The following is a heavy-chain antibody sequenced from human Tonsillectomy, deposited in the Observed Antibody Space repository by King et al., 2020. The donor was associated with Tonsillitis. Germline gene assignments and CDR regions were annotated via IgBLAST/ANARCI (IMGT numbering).Heavy chain of an antibody. CDR2: ISYEGRNK. D-gene: IGHD3-3*01. CDR1: GFIFNNYA. CDR3: ARGPPELRFLDMDV. V-gene: IGHV3-30*10. Sequence: VQLVESGGGVVQPGRSLRLSCAASGFIFNNYALHWVRQAPGKGLEWVAVISYEGRNKYYTDSVKGRFTISRDSSKNTLYLQMNSLRAEDTAVYYCARGPPELRFLDMDVWGTGTTVTVSS. J-gene: IGHJ6*03.